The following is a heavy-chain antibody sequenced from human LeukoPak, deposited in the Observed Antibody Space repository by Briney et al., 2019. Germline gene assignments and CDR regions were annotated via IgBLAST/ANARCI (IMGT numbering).Heavy chain of an antibody. CDR3: ARGRAGGYCSGGSCRRSYYYYMDV. Sequence: PSETLSLTCAVYGGSFSGYYWSWIRQPPGKGLEWIGEINHSGSTNYNPSLKSRVTISVDTSKNQFSLKLSSVTAADTAVYYCARGRAGGYCSGGSCRRSYYYYMDVWGKGTTVTVSS. CDR2: INHSGST. V-gene: IGHV4-34*01. CDR1: GGSFSGYY. D-gene: IGHD2-15*01. J-gene: IGHJ6*03.